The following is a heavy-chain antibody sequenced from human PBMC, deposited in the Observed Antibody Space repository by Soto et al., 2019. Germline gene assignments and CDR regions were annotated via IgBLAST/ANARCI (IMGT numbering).Heavy chain of an antibody. J-gene: IGHJ4*02. CDR2: VHYDHST. CDR3: ARQRVRYGEADN. CDR1: GGSVGDSNYY. V-gene: IGHV4-39*01. Sequence: QLQLQQSGPGLVKPAETLFLSCTVSGGSVGDSNYYWGWIRQSPGKALQWIGNVHYDHSTHSTPSLESRLTISIDTLNNKFALKLTSVIAADPAVYSCARQRVRYGEADNWGQGTLVTVSS. D-gene: IGHD4-17*01.